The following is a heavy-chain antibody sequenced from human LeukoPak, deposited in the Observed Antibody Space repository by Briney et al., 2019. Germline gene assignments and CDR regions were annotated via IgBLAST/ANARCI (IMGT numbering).Heavy chain of an antibody. J-gene: IGHJ4*02. Sequence: SETLSLTCAVYGGSFSGYYWSWIRQPPGKGLEWIGEINYSGSTNYNPPLKSRVTISVDTSKNQFSLKLSSVTAADTAVYYCARYLEKIDYWGQGTLVTVSS. CDR2: INYSGST. V-gene: IGHV4-34*01. CDR3: ARYLEKIDY. D-gene: IGHD1-1*01. CDR1: GGSFSGYY.